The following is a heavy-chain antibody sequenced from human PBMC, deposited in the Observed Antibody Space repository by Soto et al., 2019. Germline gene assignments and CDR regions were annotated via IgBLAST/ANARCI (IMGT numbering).Heavy chain of an antibody. CDR1: GGSFSGYY. D-gene: IGHD2-2*01. V-gene: IGHV4-34*01. Sequence: PSETLSLTCAVYGGSFSGYYWSWIRQPPGKGLEWIGEINHSGSTNYNPSLKSRVTISVDTSKNQFSLKLSSVTAADTAVYYCGRGDSYAGTRDADIVVVPPATYFDYWGQGTLVTVSS. CDR2: INHSGST. J-gene: IGHJ4*02. CDR3: GRGDSYAGTRDADIVVVPPATYFDY.